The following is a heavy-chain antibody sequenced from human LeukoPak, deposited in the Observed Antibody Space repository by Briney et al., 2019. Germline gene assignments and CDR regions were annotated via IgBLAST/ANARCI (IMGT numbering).Heavy chain of an antibody. CDR2: ISSSSSTM. J-gene: IGHJ6*02. V-gene: IGHV3-48*04. Sequence: PGGSLRLSCAASGFTFSSYSMNWVRQAPGKGLEWVSYISSSSSTMYYADSVKGRFTISRDNAKNSLYLQMNSLRAEDTAVYYCARDCSGASCYSGWGYYYGMDVWGQGTTVTLSS. CDR3: ARDCSGASCYSGWGYYYGMDV. CDR1: GFTFSSYS. D-gene: IGHD2-15*01.